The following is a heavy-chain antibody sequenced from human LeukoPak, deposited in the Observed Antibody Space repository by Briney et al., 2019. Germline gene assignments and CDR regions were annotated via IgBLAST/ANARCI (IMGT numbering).Heavy chain of an antibody. V-gene: IGHV3-7*01. J-gene: IGHJ3*02. CDR1: GFTFSSYW. CDR2: IKQDGSEK. Sequence: GGSLRLSCAASGFTFSSYWMSWVRQAPGKGLEWVANIKQDGSEKYYVDSVKGRFTIPRDNAKNSLYLQMNSLRAEDTAVYYCARVSPKDAFDIWGQGTMVTVSS. CDR3: ARVSPKDAFDI.